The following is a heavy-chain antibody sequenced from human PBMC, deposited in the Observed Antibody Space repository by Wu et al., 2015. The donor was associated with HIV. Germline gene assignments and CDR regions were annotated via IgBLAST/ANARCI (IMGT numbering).Heavy chain of an antibody. CDR2: INPSGGST. J-gene: IGHJ4*02. CDR1: GYTFTSYY. Sequence: QVQLVQSGAEVKKPGASVKVSCKASGYTFTSYYMHWVRQAPGQGLEWMGIINPSGGSTSYAQKFQGRVTMTRDTSTSTVYMELSSLRSEDTAVYYCARDPEHDYGGNFRYYFDYWGQGTLVTVSS. CDR3: ARDPEHDYGGNFRYYFDY. D-gene: IGHD4-23*01. V-gene: IGHV1-46*01.